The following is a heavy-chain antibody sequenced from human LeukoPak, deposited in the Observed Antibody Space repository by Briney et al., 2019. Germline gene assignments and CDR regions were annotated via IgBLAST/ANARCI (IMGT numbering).Heavy chain of an antibody. J-gene: IGHJ4*02. CDR3: AKDRYYYDSSGYYRFPMFDY. CDR1: GFTFGNAW. V-gene: IGHV3-74*01. Sequence: GGSLRLSCAPSGFTFGNAWVHWVREAPGEGLVWVSLINADGSAATYADSVKGRFTISRDNARNTLSLQMNSLRAEDTAVYYCAKDRYYYDSSGYYRFPMFDYWGQGTLVTVSS. D-gene: IGHD3-22*01. CDR2: INADGSAA.